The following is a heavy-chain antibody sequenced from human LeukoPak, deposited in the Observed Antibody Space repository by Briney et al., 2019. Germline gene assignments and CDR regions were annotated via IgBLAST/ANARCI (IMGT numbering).Heavy chain of an antibody. CDR3: ARRWSSSWDPFDY. V-gene: IGHV4-39*01. CDR1: XGSISSSSYY. Sequence: VKPSETLSLTCTVPXGSISSSSYYWGWIRQPPGKGLEWIGSIYYSGSTYYNPSLKSRVTISVDTSKNQFSLKLSSVTAADTAVYYCARRWSSSWDPFDYWGQGTLVTVSS. D-gene: IGHD6-13*01. CDR2: IYYSGST. J-gene: IGHJ4*02.